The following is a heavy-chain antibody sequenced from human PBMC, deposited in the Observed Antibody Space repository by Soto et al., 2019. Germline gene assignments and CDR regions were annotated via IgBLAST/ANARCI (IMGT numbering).Heavy chain of an antibody. CDR2: IIPIFGTA. Sequence: ASVKVSCKASAGTFSSYAISWVRQAPGQGLEWMGGIIPIFGTANYAQKFHGRVSITADESTSTAYMELCSRRSEDTAVYYRARGVAAENYYCYGMDVWGQGTTVAVSS. CDR1: AGTFSSYA. V-gene: IGHV1-69*13. D-gene: IGHD6-13*01. J-gene: IGHJ6*02. CDR3: ARGVAAENYYCYGMDV.